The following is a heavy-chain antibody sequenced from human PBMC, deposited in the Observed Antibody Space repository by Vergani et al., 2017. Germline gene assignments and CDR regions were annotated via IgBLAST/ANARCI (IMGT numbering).Heavy chain of an antibody. D-gene: IGHD6-13*01. CDR1: GFTFDDYA. CDR3: AKDRAGQQLSFHY. CDR2: ISWNSGSI. V-gene: IGHV3-9*01. J-gene: IGHJ4*02. Sequence: EVQLVESGGGLVQPGRSLRLSCAASGFTFDDYAMHWVRQTPGKGLEWVSGISWNSGSIGYADSVKGRFTISRDNAQNSLYLQMNSLRAEDTALYYCAKDRAGQQLSFHYWGQGTLVTVSS.